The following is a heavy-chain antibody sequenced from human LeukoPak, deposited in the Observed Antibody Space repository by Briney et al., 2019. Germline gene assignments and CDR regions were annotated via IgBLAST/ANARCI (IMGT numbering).Heavy chain of an antibody. CDR1: GFTFSSYS. CDR3: VLSADWLYSYYYMDV. CDR2: ISGSSSYI. J-gene: IGHJ6*03. Sequence: GGSLRLSCAASGFTFSSYSMNWVRQAPGKGLEWVSSISGSSSYIYYADSVKGRFTISRDNSKNTLYLQMNSLRAEDTAVYYCVLSADWLYSYYYMDVWGKGTTVTISS. D-gene: IGHD3-9*01. V-gene: IGHV3-21*04.